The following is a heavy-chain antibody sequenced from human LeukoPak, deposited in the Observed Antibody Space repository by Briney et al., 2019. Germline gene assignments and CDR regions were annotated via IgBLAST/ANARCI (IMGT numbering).Heavy chain of an antibody. CDR2: ISSNGGTT. CDR1: GFTFSNYA. V-gene: IGHV3-64*01. CDR3: ARGGDHGYSYGYYFDY. Sequence: GGSLRLSCGASGFTFSNYAMHWVRQAPGKGLEYVSVISSNGGTTYYANSVKGRFTISRDNSKNTLYLQMGSLRAEDVAVYYCARGGDHGYSYGYYFDYWGQGTLVTVSS. J-gene: IGHJ4*02. D-gene: IGHD5-18*01.